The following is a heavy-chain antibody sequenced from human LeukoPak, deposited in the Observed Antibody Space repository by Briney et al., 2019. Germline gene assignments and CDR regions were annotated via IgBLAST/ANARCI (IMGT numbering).Heavy chain of an antibody. CDR3: ARAYSSSSAGLRYYGMDV. CDR1: GGSISSGSYY. Sequence: SETLSLTCTVSGGSISSGSYYWSWIRQPAGKGLEWIGRIYTSGSTNYNPSLKSRVTISVDTSKNQFSLKLSSVTAADTAVYYCARAYSSSSAGLRYYGMDVWGQGTTVTVSS. CDR2: IYTSGST. V-gene: IGHV4-61*02. D-gene: IGHD6-6*01. J-gene: IGHJ6*02.